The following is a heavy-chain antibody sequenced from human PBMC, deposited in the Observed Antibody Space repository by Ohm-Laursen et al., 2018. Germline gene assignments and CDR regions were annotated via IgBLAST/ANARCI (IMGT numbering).Heavy chain of an antibody. V-gene: IGHV3-11*01. D-gene: IGHD2-2*02. CDR3: ARVKGSYSFDL. J-gene: IGHJ3*01. Sequence: SLRLSCAAPGFIFSDYYMSWIRQAPGKGLECISYISNSGGVVYYADSVKGRFTISRDNAKNSLYLQLNSLRVEDTALYYCARVKGSYSFDLWGQGTVVTVSP. CDR1: GFIFSDYY. CDR2: ISNSGGVV.